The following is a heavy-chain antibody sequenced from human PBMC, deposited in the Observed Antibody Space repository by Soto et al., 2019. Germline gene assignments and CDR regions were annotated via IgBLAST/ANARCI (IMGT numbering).Heavy chain of an antibody. D-gene: IGHD2-8*01. CDR3: AKNGQPPYYYYGMDV. Sequence: QGQLVQSGPEAKKPGASVKVSCKASGYTFSRYGIRWVRQAPGQGLEWMGWISGYNGDTKYAQKVQGRVTMTIDTSTYTAYMELRSLTSDDTAIYYCAKNGQPPYYYYGMDVWGQGTTVTVSS. J-gene: IGHJ6*02. V-gene: IGHV1-18*01. CDR1: GYTFSRYG. CDR2: ISGYNGDT.